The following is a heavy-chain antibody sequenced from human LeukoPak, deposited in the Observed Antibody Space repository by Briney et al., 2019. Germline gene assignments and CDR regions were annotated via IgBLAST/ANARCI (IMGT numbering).Heavy chain of an antibody. CDR1: GFTFSSYA. CDR3: AKDSSSWGAFDI. V-gene: IGHV3-23*01. CDR2: ISGSGGST. D-gene: IGHD6-13*01. J-gene: IGHJ3*02. Sequence: PGGSLRLSCAASGFTFSSYAMSWVRQAPGKGLEWVSAISGSGGSTYYADSVKGRFTISRDNSKNTLYLQMNSPRAEDTAVYYCAKDSSSWGAFDIWGQGTMVTVSS.